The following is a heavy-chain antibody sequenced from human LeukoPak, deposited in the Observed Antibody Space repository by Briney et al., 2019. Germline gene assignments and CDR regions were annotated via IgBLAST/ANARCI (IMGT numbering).Heavy chain of an antibody. V-gene: IGHV4-34*01. CDR1: GGSFSGYY. CDR3: ARAYWGSRKPLDAFDI. J-gene: IGHJ3*02. CDR2: INHSGST. D-gene: IGHD7-27*01. Sequence: PSETLSLTCAVYGGSFSGYYWSWIRQPPGKGLEWIGEINHSGSTNYNPSLKSRVTISVDTSKNQFSLKLSSVTAADTAVYYCARAYWGSRKPLDAFDIWGQGTMVAVSS.